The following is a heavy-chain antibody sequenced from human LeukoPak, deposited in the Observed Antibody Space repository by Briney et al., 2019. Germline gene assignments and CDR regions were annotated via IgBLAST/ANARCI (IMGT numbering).Heavy chain of an antibody. J-gene: IGHJ4*02. CDR1: GGSISSYY. D-gene: IGHD5-24*01. Sequence: PSETLSLTCTVSGGSISSYYWSWIRQPPGKGLEWIGYIYYSGSTNYNPSLKSRVTISVDTSKNQFSLKLSSVTAADTAVYYCARGPKSRDGYNLDYWGQGTLVTVSS. CDR3: ARGPKSRDGYNLDY. V-gene: IGHV4-59*01. CDR2: IYYSGST.